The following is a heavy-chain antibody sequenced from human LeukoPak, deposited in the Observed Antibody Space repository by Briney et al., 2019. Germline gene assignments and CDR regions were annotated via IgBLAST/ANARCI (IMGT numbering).Heavy chain of an antibody. CDR1: GFSFDDYA. V-gene: IGHV3-9*01. D-gene: IGHD1-26*01. CDR2: INWNSGSI. J-gene: IGHJ3*02. Sequence: RLSCAASGFSFDDYAMHWVRQAPGKGLEWVSGINWNSGSIDYAESVKGRFTISRDNAKNSLYLQMNSLRAEDTALYYCAKDMMAIVGGTTSAFDMWGQGTMVTVSS. CDR3: AKDMMAIVGGTTSAFDM.